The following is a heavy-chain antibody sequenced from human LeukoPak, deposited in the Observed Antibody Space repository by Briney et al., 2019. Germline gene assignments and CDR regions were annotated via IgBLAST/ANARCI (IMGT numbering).Heavy chain of an antibody. D-gene: IGHD3-10*01. V-gene: IGHV3-66*01. J-gene: IGHJ4*02. CDR3: ARGTSMVRGVIPFDY. Sequence: GGSLRLPCAASGLTVSRNYMSWVRQAPGKGLEWVSLIYSDGSTYYGDFVKGRFTISRDNSKNTVDLQTSSLRAEDTAVYYCARGTSMVRGVIPFDYWGQGTLVTVSS. CDR2: IYSDGST. CDR1: GLTVSRNY.